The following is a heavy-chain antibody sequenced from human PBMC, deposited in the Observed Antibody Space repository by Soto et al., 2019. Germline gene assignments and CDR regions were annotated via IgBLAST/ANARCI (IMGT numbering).Heavy chain of an antibody. J-gene: IGHJ5*02. CDR3: ARDGPGRASSGWYRGGFDP. Sequence: PSQTLSLTCAISGDSVSSNSAAWNWIRQSPSRGLEWLGRTYYRSKWYSDYAVSVKSRITINPDTSKNQFSLQLNSVTPEDTAVYYCARDGPGRASSGWYRGGFDPWGQGTLVTVSS. CDR2: TYYRSKWYS. D-gene: IGHD6-19*01. V-gene: IGHV6-1*01. CDR1: GDSVSSNSAA.